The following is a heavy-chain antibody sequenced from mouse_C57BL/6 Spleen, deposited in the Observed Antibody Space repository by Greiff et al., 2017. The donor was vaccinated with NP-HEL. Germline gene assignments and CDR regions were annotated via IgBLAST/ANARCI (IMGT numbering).Heavy chain of an antibody. CDR2: ISSGSSTI. Sequence: DVQLVESGGGLVKPGGSLKLSCAASGFTFSDYGMHWVRQAPEKGLEWVAYISSGSSTIYYADTVKGRFTISRDNAKNNLFLQMTSLRSEDTAMYYCARSGTGAMDYWGQGTSVTVSS. V-gene: IGHV5-17*01. CDR1: GFTFSDYG. J-gene: IGHJ4*01. D-gene: IGHD4-1*01. CDR3: ARSGTGAMDY.